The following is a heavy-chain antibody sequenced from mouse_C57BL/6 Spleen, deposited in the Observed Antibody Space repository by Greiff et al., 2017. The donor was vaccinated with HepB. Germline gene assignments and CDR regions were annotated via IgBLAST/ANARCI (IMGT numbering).Heavy chain of an antibody. J-gene: IGHJ3*01. D-gene: IGHD2-3*01. CDR2: INPSSGYT. V-gene: IGHV1-7*01. CDR3: ARDGDGYCFAY. CDR1: GYTFTSYW. Sequence: QVQLKESGAELAKPGASVKLSCKASGYTFTSYWMHWVKQRPGQGLEWIGYINPSSGYTKYNQKFKNKATLTADKSSSTAYMQLSSLTYEDPAVYYCARDGDGYCFAYWGQGTLVTVSA.